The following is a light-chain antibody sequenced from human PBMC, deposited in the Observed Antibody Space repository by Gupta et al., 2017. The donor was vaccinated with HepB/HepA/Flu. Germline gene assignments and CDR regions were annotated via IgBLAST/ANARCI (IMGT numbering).Light chain of an antibody. V-gene: IGKV3/OR2-268*02. CDR1: QSVSSSY. CDR3: QQDYS. Sequence: PDTLSLSPGERATLSCRASQSVSSSYLSGNQQKPGQAPRLLIYGASTRATGIPARFSGSGSGTDFTRTSSSLQPEDFAVYDGQQDYSVGGGTKVEIK. J-gene: IGKJ4*01. CDR2: GAS.